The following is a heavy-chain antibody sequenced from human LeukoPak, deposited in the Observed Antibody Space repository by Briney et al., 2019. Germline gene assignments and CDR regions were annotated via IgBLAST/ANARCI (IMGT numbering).Heavy chain of an antibody. J-gene: IGHJ6*02. CDR1: GFTFSNYA. D-gene: IGHD6-13*01. Sequence: SGGSLRLSCAASGFTFSNYAMHWVRQAPGKGLEWVANIKQDGSEKYYVDSVRGRFTISRDNAKNTLYLQMNSLRAEDTAVYYCAKDLHCSSWPLCYYYGMDVWGQGTTVTVSS. V-gene: IGHV3-7*03. CDR2: IKQDGSEK. CDR3: AKDLHCSSWPLCYYYGMDV.